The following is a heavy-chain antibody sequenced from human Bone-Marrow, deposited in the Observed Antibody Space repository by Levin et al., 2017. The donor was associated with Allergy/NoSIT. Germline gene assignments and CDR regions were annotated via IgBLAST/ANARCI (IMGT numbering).Heavy chain of an antibody. D-gene: IGHD2-15*01. CDR3: AKAPGLVVAAAADY. J-gene: IGHJ4*02. CDR1: GFIFSSYA. CDR2: SSSSGVTT. V-gene: IGHV3-23*01. Sequence: TGGSLRLSCRASGFIFSSYAMSWVRQAPGKGLEWVSGSSSSGVTTYYADSVKGRFTISRDNSKNTMYLQMNSLGVEDTAVYYCAKAPGLVVAAAADYWGQGTLLTVSS.